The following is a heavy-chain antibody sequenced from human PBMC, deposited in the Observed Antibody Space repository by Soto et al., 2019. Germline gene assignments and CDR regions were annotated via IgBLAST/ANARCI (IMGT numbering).Heavy chain of an antibody. CDR2: ISGSGDST. CDR3: AHPRGYGVFDAYDI. D-gene: IGHD4-17*01. CDR1: GFTFSTYA. V-gene: IGHV3-23*01. Sequence: GGSLRLSCAASGFTFSTYAMSWVRQAPGKGLEWVSAISGSGDSTHTADSVRGRFTISRDNSINTLYLQMNNLGNEDTAVYYCAHPRGYGVFDAYDIWGQGTMVTVS. J-gene: IGHJ3*02.